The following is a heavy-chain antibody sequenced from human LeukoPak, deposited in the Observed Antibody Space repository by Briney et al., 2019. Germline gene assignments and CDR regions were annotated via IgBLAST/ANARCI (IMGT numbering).Heavy chain of an antibody. CDR3: ARDWVYKIDY. CDR2: ISHDGII. CDR1: GFTFSSYV. J-gene: IGHJ4*02. V-gene: IGHV3-74*01. D-gene: IGHD5-24*01. Sequence: GGSLRLSCETAGFTFSSYVMHWVRRAPGKGLVWVSRISHDGIISYADSVKGRFTISRDNAKNTLTLQMNSLRVEDTAVYFCARDWVYKIDYWGRGTLVTVSS.